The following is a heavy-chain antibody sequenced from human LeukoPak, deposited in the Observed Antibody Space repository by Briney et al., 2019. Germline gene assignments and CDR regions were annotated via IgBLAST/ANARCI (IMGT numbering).Heavy chain of an antibody. CDR1: GFTFSSSW. V-gene: IGHV3-7*04. J-gene: IGHJ3*02. Sequence: GGSLRPSCASSGFTFSSSWMTCVCQAPGKGLEWVAYMKEDGSEIYYVDSVKGRFTISRDNAKNSLYLQMNSLRAEDTAVYYCARGVYAFDIWGQGTMVTVSS. CDR3: ARGVYAFDI. CDR2: MKEDGSEI.